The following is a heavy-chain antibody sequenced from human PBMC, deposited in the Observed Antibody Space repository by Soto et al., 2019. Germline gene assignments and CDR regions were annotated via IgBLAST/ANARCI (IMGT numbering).Heavy chain of an antibody. CDR1: GGSISGDYY. J-gene: IGHJ5*01. V-gene: IGHV4-30-4*01. CDR2: VYHTGST. Sequence: SETLSLTCTVSGGSISGDYYWNWIRQAPGKGLEWIGYVYHTGSTYHNPSLKSRGSISVDTSNNQFSLKLSSVTAADTAVYFCEREHYDINGNRIDSWGQGIPVTVSS. CDR3: EREHYDINGNRIDS. D-gene: IGHD3-22*01.